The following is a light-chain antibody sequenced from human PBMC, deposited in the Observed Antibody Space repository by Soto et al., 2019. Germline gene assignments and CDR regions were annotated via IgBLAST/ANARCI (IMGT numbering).Light chain of an antibody. CDR1: QSISTY. Sequence: DIQMTQSPSSLSASVGDRVTITCRASQSISTYLNWYHQKPGKAPDLLIYAASSLKSGVPSRFSGSGSGTHFTLTIPGLQPADFATYYCQQNFSIPITFGRGTRLEIK. V-gene: IGKV1-39*01. CDR3: QQNFSIPIT. CDR2: AAS. J-gene: IGKJ5*01.